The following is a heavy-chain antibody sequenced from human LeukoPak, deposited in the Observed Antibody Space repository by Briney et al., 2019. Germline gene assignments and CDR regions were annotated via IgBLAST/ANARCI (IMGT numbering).Heavy chain of an antibody. Sequence: ASVKDSCKASGYTFSSYDINWVRQATRQGLEWMGWMNPDSGNTGYAQNFQGRVTMTSNTSITTAYMELTSLRSEDTAVYYCARGSFRGYCLDTSCYTINYWGQGTLVTVSS. D-gene: IGHD2-2*02. CDR2: MNPDSGNT. V-gene: IGHV1-8*01. CDR3: ARGSFRGYCLDTSCYTINY. CDR1: GYTFSSYD. J-gene: IGHJ4*02.